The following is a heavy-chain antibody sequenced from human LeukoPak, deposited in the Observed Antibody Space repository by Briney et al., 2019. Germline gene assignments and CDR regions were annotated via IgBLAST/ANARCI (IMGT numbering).Heavy chain of an antibody. D-gene: IGHD2-2*01. CDR2: INPSGGST. J-gene: IGHJ4*02. CDR3: ARGPFGYCATTNCFGPLDY. CDR1: GYTFTSYY. V-gene: IGHV1-46*01. Sequence: GASVKVSCKASGYTFTSYYMHWVRQAPGQGLEWMGIINPSGGSTSYAQKFQGRVTMTRDTSTSTAYMELRSLTSDDTAVYFCARGPFGYCATTNCFGPLDYWGQGTPVAVSS.